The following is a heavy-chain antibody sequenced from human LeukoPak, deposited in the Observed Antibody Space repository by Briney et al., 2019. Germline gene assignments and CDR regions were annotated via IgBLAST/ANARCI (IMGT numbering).Heavy chain of an antibody. CDR1: GGSFSGYY. Sequence: PSETLSLTCAVYGGSFSGYYWSWIRQPPGKGLEWIGEINHSGSTNYNPSLKSRVTISVDTSKNQFSLKLSSVTAADTAVYYCASTYCYDSSGYYQGLLDYWGQGTLVTVSS. V-gene: IGHV4-34*01. CDR3: ASTYCYDSSGYYQGLLDY. J-gene: IGHJ4*02. CDR2: INHSGST. D-gene: IGHD3-22*01.